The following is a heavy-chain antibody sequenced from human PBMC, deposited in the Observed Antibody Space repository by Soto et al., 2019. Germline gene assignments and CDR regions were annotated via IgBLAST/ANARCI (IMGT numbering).Heavy chain of an antibody. V-gene: IGHV2-5*01. CDR2: IYWKDDK. CDR1: GFSLSTSGVG. CDR3: AQSNNRGWPAFEY. Sequence: QITLKESGPTLVKPTQTLTLTCTFSGFSLSTSGVGVGWIRQPPGKALEGLGFIYWKDDKRYSPTLKSRDTITKDTSKNQVVLTMTNVDPVDTAPYYCAQSNNRGWPAFEYSGQGTLVTVSA. D-gene: IGHD6-19*01. J-gene: IGHJ4*02.